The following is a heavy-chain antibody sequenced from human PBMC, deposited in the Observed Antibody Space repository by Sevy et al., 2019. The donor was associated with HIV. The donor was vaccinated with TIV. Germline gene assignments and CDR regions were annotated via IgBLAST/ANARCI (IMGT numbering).Heavy chain of an antibody. V-gene: IGHV3-30*18. CDR1: GFTFSSYD. Sequence: GGSLRLSCAASGFTFSSYDMHWVRQAPGKGLEWVAIILHDGSYREYVDSVRGRFTMSRDNSKNTMYLQMNGLSIEDTAVYYCAKNRLPAGSYFSRHGLDVWGRGTTVTVSS. D-gene: IGHD3-10*01. CDR2: ILHDGSYR. J-gene: IGHJ6*02. CDR3: AKNRLPAGSYFSRHGLDV.